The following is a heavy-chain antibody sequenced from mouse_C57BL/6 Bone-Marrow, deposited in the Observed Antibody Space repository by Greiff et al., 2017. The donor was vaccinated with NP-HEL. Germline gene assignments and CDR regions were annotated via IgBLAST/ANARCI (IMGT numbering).Heavy chain of an antibody. Sequence: EVHLVESGGGLVQPGGSLSLSCAASGFTFTDYYMSWVRQPPGKALEWLGFIRNKANGYTTEYSASVKGRFTISRDNSQSILYLQMNALRAEDSATYYCARYRTVPHAMDYGGQGTSVTVSS. V-gene: IGHV7-3*01. J-gene: IGHJ4*01. D-gene: IGHD4-1*01. CDR2: IRNKANGYTT. CDR1: GFTFTDYY. CDR3: ARYRTVPHAMDY.